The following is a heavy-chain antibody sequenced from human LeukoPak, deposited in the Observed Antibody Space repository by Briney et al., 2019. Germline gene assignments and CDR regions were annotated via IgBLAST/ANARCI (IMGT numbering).Heavy chain of an antibody. D-gene: IGHD5-12*01. Sequence: GRSLRLSCAASGFTFSSYGMHWVRQAPGKGLEWVAVISYDGSNKYYADSVKGRFTISRDNSKNTLYLQMNSLRAEDTAVYYCATFPERGGHDWASGMDVWGQGTTVTVSS. CDR3: ATFPERGGHDWASGMDV. J-gene: IGHJ6*02. V-gene: IGHV3-30*03. CDR1: GFTFSSYG. CDR2: ISYDGSNK.